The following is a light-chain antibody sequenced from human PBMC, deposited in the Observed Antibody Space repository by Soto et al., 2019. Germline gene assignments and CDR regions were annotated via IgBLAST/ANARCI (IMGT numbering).Light chain of an antibody. CDR3: QQYSSTPTWT. V-gene: IGKV4-1*01. Sequence: DIVITQSPDALAVALGERATINCKSSQSFLYSSNNKKYLAWYQQKPGQPPKLLMYCASTRESGVPDRFSGSGSGTDLTLTISSQQAEDVAVYYCQQYSSTPTWTCGQGTKVEI. J-gene: IGKJ1*01. CDR1: QSFLYSSNNKKY. CDR2: CAS.